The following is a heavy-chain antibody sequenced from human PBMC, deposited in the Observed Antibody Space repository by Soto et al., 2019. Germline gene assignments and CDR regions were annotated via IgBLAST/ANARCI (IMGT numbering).Heavy chain of an antibody. CDR3: ARVPYYYDSSGYYPMGYFDY. J-gene: IGHJ4*02. CDR1: GGSISSGDYY. V-gene: IGHV4-30-4*01. Sequence: SETLSLTCTVSGGSISSGDYYWSWIRQPPGKGLEWIGYIYYSGSTYYNPSLKSRVTISVDTSKNQFSLKLSSVTAADTAVYYCARVPYYYDSSGYYPMGYFDYWGQGTLVTVSS. D-gene: IGHD3-22*01. CDR2: IYYSGST.